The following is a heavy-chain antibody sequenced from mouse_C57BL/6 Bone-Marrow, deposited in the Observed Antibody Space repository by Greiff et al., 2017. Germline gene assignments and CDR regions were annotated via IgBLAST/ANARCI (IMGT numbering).Heavy chain of an antibody. CDR1: GYTFTDYN. Sequence: VQLQQSGPELVKPGASVKIPCKASGYTFTDYNMDWVKQSHGKSLEWIGDINPNNGGTIYNQKLKGKATLTVDKSSSTAYMEPRSLTSEDTAVYYCARRVITTVVEVRFAYWGQGTLVTVSA. V-gene: IGHV1-18*01. CDR2: INPNNGGT. CDR3: ARRVITTVVEVRFAY. D-gene: IGHD1-1*01. J-gene: IGHJ3*01.